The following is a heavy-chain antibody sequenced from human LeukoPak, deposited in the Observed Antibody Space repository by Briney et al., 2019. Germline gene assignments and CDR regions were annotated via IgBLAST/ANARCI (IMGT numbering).Heavy chain of an antibody. D-gene: IGHD6-25*01. CDR3: AREGGFYRPLDY. CDR1: GGSMSSSSHY. J-gene: IGHJ4*02. Sequence: PSETLSLTCTVSGGSMSSSSHYWGWIRQPPGKGLEWIGSIYYSGSTYYNPSLKSRVTISVDTSKNQVSLKLTSVTAADTAVYYCAREGGFYRPLDYSGQGTLVTVSS. CDR2: IYYSGST. V-gene: IGHV4-39*07.